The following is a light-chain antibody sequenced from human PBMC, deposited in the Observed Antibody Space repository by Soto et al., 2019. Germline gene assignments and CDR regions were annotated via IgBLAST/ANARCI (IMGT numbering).Light chain of an antibody. Sequence: DIVMTQFPDSLAVSLGERATINCKSSQSVFDSSNNKNYISWYQQKPGQPPNLLISWSSARASGVPDRFNGGGSGTDFTLTINGQQAEDVAIYYCQQYYSVPFTFGPGTKV. CDR3: QQYYSVPFT. V-gene: IGKV4-1*01. J-gene: IGKJ3*01. CDR2: WSS. CDR1: QSVFDSSNNKNY.